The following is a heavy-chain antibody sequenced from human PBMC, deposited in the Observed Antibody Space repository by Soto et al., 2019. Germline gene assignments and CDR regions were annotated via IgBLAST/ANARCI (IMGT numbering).Heavy chain of an antibody. CDR1: GGSISSYY. CDR3: ARGGAQLWLDY. V-gene: IGHV4-59*01. CDR2: IYYSGST. Sequence: PSETLSLTCTVSGGSISSYYWSWIRQPPGKGLEWIGYIYYSGSTNYNPSLKSRVTISVDTSKNQFSLKLSSVTAADTAVYYCARGGAQLWLDYWGQGTLVTVSS. D-gene: IGHD5-18*01. J-gene: IGHJ4*02.